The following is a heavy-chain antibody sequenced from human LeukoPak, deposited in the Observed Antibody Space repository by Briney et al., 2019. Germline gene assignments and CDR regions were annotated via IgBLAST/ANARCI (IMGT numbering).Heavy chain of an antibody. J-gene: IGHJ6*02. Sequence: GASVKVSCKAPGYTFTSYAMHWVRQAPGQRLEWMGWINAGNGNTKYSQKFQGRVTITRDTSASTAYMELSSLRSEDTAVYYCARSPPESDLGYYYYGMDVWGRGTTVTVSS. D-gene: IGHD2-21*02. CDR2: INAGNGNT. CDR1: GYTFTSYA. CDR3: ARSPPESDLGYYYYGMDV. V-gene: IGHV1-3*01.